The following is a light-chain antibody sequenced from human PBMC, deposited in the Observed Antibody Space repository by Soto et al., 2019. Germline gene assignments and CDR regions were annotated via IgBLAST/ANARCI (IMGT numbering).Light chain of an antibody. CDR1: QTVGTDF. J-gene: IGKJ4*01. Sequence: EIVLTQSPDTLSLSPGERATLSCRASQTVGTDFLVWYQQKIGQPPRLLIYATSRRATGIPDRFSGSGSGTDFTLTISRLEPEDFAVYYCQQYGSSPRALSFGGGTRVESK. CDR2: ATS. CDR3: QQYGSSPRALS. V-gene: IGKV3-20*01.